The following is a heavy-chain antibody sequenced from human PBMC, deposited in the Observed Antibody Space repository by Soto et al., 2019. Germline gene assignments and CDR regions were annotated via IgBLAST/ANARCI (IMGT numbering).Heavy chain of an antibody. Sequence: GGSLRLSCAASGFTFSSYWMSWVRQAPGKGLEWVANIKQDGSEKYYVDSVKGRFTISRDNAKNSLYLQMNSLRAEDTAVYYCARDNRPSVLWFGELLGDWFDPWGQGTLVTVSS. D-gene: IGHD3-10*01. CDR1: GFTFSSYW. J-gene: IGHJ5*02. CDR2: IKQDGSEK. V-gene: IGHV3-7*01. CDR3: ARDNRPSVLWFGELLGDWFDP.